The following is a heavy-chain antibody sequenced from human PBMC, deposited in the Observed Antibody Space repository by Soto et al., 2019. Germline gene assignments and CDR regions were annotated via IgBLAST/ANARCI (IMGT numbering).Heavy chain of an antibody. CDR3: ARVPDR. J-gene: IGHJ5*02. V-gene: IGHV4-31*02. CDR1: GASVTSGGYF. CDR2: IYSSGAT. D-gene: IGHD2-2*01. Sequence: TLSLTCNVSGASVTSGGYFWTWIRQFPEKGLEWVGYIYSSGATQYNPSLQSRLSMSLDTSANTFSLKLSSVTAADTAVYYCARVPDRWGQGTLVTVSS.